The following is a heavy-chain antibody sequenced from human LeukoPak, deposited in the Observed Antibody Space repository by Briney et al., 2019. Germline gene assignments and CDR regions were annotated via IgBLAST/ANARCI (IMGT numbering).Heavy chain of an antibody. CDR1: GFTFHHYA. D-gene: IGHD1-26*01. CDR2: ISWNSNSV. V-gene: IGHV3-9*01. J-gene: IGHJ4*02. Sequence: GRSLRLSCAASGFTFHHYAMHWVRQAPGKGLEWVSGISWNSNSVDYAASVKGRFTISGDSAKNSLYLQMNSLRAEDTAFYYCAKDTSGSYLGYFDYWGQGTLVTVSS. CDR3: AKDTSGSYLGYFDY.